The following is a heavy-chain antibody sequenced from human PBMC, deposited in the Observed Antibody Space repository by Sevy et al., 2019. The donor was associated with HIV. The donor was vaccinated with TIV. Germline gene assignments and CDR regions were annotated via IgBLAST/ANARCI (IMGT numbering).Heavy chain of an antibody. J-gene: IGHJ4*02. CDR3: ARVRYNYGSYYFDY. V-gene: IGHV3-11*01. CDR2: ISSGGSNK. Sequence: GGSLRLSCAASTFTFSDYYMTWIRQAPGKGLEWVSHISSGGSNKYYADSVKGRFTISRDNAKNSLYLQMNSLRVEDTALYHCARVRYNYGSYYFDYWGQGTLVTVSS. D-gene: IGHD5-18*01. CDR1: TFTFSDYY.